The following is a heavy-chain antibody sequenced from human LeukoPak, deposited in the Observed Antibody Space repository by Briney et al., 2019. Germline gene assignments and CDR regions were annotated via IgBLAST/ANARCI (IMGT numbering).Heavy chain of an antibody. J-gene: IGHJ4*02. CDR1: GGTFSSYA. V-gene: IGHV1-69*04. CDR2: IIPILGIA. D-gene: IGHD3-22*01. CDR3: ARDSPPLYYDSSGYYYY. Sequence: SVKVSCMASGGTFSSYAISWVRQAPGQGLEWVGRIIPILGIANYAQKFQGRVTITADKSTSTAYMELSSLRSEDTAVYYCARDSPPLYYDSSGYYYYWGQGTLVTVSS.